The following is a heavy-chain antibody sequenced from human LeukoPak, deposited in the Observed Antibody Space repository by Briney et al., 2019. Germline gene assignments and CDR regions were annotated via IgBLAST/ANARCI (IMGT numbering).Heavy chain of an antibody. CDR2: IRSKAYGGTT. D-gene: IGHD3-10*01. J-gene: IGHJ6*02. CDR1: GFTFGDYA. V-gene: IGHV3-49*04. CDR3: TRGRGLLWFGELSRFGMDV. Sequence: GGSLRLSCTASGFTFGDYAMSWVRQAPGKGLEWVGFIRSKAYGGTTEYAASVKGRFTISRDDSKSIAYLQMNSLKTEDTAVYYCTRGRGLLWFGELSRFGMDVWGQGTTVTVSS.